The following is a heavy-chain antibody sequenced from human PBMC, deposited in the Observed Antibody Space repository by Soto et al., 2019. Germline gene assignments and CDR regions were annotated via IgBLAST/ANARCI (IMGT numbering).Heavy chain of an antibody. D-gene: IGHD3-3*01. CDR1: GYSISTYW. J-gene: IGHJ4*02. CDR3: ARGGVAARTFDY. CDR2: IYPDDSDT. V-gene: IGHV5-51*01. Sequence: EVQLLQSGADVKQPGGSLKIYCKASGYSISTYWIAWVRQMPGQGLEWMGTIYPDDSDTRYSPSFQGQVSISADKSLSTAYLQWTSLRASDTAMYYCARGGVAARTFDYWGQGTLVTVSS.